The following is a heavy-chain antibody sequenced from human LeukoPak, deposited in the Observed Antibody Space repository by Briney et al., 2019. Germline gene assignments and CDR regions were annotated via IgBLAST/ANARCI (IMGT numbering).Heavy chain of an antibody. CDR3: ATVNRLRFLEWLLDGGNWFDP. CDR2: ISAYNGNT. CDR1: GYTFTSYG. V-gene: IGHV1-18*01. Sequence: ASVKVSCKASGYTFTSYGISWVRQAPGQGLEWMGWISAYNGNTNYAQKLQGRVTMTTDTSTSTAYMELSSLRSEDTAVYYCATVNRLRFLEWLLDGGNWFDPWGQGTLVTVSS. J-gene: IGHJ5*02. D-gene: IGHD3-3*01.